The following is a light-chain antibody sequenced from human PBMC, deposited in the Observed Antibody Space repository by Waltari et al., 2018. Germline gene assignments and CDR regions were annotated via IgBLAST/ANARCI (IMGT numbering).Light chain of an antibody. Sequence: EILLTQSPVTLSLSPGERATLSCRASQSVNNYLAWYQQKPGQAPRLLIFDASKRATGIPARISGSGSGTDFTLTISSLEPQDSAVYFCQQRSHWPPLTFGGGTKVEIK. CDR2: DAS. V-gene: IGKV3-11*01. J-gene: IGKJ4*01. CDR3: QQRSHWPPLT. CDR1: QSVNNY.